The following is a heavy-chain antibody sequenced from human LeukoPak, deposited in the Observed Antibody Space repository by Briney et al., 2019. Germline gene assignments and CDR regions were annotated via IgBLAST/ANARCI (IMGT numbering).Heavy chain of an antibody. Sequence: GGSLRLSCAASGFTFSSYWMNWVRQAPGKGLEWVAVTSSDLNVKLYADSVKGRFTISRDNSRSTLYLQMNSLRPEDTAIYYCAREGYYGSGSPPSLYFDYWGQGTLVTVSS. D-gene: IGHD3-10*01. J-gene: IGHJ4*02. CDR1: GFTFSSYW. CDR3: AREGYYGSGSPPSLYFDY. V-gene: IGHV3-30*03. CDR2: TSSDLNVK.